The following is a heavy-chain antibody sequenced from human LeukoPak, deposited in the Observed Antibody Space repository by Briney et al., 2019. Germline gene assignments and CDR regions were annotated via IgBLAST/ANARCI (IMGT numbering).Heavy chain of an antibody. J-gene: IGHJ5*02. CDR3: AREEFYDFWSGSHKFDP. D-gene: IGHD3-3*01. CDR2: IIPIFGTA. Sequence: SVKVSCKASGGTFSSYAISWVRQAPGQGVEWMGGIIPIFGTANYAQKFQGRVTITTDESTSTAYMEQSSLRSEDTAVYYCAREEFYDFWSGSHKFDPWGQGTLVTVSS. CDR1: GGTFSSYA. V-gene: IGHV1-69*05.